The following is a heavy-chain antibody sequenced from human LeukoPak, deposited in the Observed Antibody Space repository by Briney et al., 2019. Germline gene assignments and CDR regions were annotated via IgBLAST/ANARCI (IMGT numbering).Heavy chain of an antibody. J-gene: IGHJ6*02. CDR1: GGSFSGYY. Sequence: SETLSLTCAVYGGSFSGYYWSWIRQPPGKGLEWIGEINHSGSTYYNPSLRSRVTISVDRSKNQFSLKLSSVTAADTAVYYCARGLAYYYYGMDVWGQGTTVTVSS. CDR3: ARGLAYYYYGMDV. V-gene: IGHV4-34*01. CDR2: INHSGST.